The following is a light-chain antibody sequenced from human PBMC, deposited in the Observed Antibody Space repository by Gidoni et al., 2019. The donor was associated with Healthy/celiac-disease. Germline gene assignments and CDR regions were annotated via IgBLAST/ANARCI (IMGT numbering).Light chain of an antibody. CDR2: WAS. CDR1: QSVLYSSNNKNY. V-gene: IGKV4-1*01. CDR3: QQYYSTPPT. J-gene: IGKJ1*01. Sequence: DIVMTQSPDSRAVSLGERATINCKSSQSVLYSSNNKNYLAWYQQKPGQPPKLLIYWASTRESGVPDRFSGSGSGTDFTLTISSLQAEDVAVYYCQQYYSTPPTFGPGPKVEIK.